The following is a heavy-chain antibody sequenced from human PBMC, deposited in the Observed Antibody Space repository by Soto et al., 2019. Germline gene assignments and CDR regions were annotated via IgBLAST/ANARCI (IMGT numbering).Heavy chain of an antibody. CDR1: GGSVSSGSYY. V-gene: IGHV4-61*01. D-gene: IGHD3-22*01. J-gene: IGHJ3*02. Sequence: SETLSLTCTVSGGSVSSGSYYWSWIRQPPGKGLEWIGYIYYSGSTNYNPSLKSRVTISVDTSKNQFSLKLSSVTAADTAVYYCARGRSSGLDASDIWGQGTMVTVSS. CDR3: ARGRSSGLDASDI. CDR2: IYYSGST.